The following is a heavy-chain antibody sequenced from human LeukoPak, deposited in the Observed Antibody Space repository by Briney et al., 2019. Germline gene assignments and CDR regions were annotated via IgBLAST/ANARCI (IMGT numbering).Heavy chain of an antibody. CDR1: GFTFSSFA. CDR2: ISGSAGST. J-gene: IGHJ5*02. V-gene: IGHV3-23*01. CDR3: AKDRDDSSGQNLALFDP. D-gene: IGHD3-22*01. Sequence: GGSLRLSCAASGFTFSSFAMTWVRQAPGKGLEWVSGISGSAGSTYYADSVKGRFTISRDNSKNTLYLQMNSLRAEDTAVYYCAKDRDDSSGQNLALFDPWGQGTLVTVSS.